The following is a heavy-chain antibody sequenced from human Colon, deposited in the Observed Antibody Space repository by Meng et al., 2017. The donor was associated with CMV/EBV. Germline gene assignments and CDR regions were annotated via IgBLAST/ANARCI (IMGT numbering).Heavy chain of an antibody. V-gene: IGHV3-53*01. CDR2: INAGDNT. Sequence: GESLKISCAASGFTFRNYWMHWVRHSPGKGLMWVARINAGDNTFYADSVKGRFTISRDKSKNTLYLQMNNLRPDDTAIYYCARGPKSLLSGWHMEDWGQGTVVTVSS. D-gene: IGHD6-19*01. J-gene: IGHJ4*02. CDR1: GFTFRNYW. CDR3: ARGPKSLLSGWHMED.